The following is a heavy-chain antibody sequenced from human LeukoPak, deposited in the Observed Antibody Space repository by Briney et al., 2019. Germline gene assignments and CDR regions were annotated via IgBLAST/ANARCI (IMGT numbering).Heavy chain of an antibody. Sequence: GGSLRLSCAASGFTFSSYGMHWVRQAPGKGLEGVAFIRYDGSNKYYADSVKGRFTISRDNSKNTLYLQMNSLRAEDTAVYYCAKDLAAGGLLPDYWGQGTLVTVSS. CDR3: AKDLAAGGLLPDY. J-gene: IGHJ4*02. V-gene: IGHV3-30*02. D-gene: IGHD4-23*01. CDR2: IRYDGSNK. CDR1: GFTFSSYG.